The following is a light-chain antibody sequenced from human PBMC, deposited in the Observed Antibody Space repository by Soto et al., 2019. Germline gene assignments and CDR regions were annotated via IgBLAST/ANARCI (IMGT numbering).Light chain of an antibody. CDR1: QSVSSTY. V-gene: IGKV3-20*01. CDR2: GAS. Sequence: EIVLTQSSGTLSLSPGERATLSCRASQSVSSTYLAWYQQKPGQAPRLLIYGASNRATGIPDRFSGSGSGTDFTLTISRLEPEDFAVYYCQQYGSSPLLTFGGGTKVDIK. CDR3: QQYGSSPLLT. J-gene: IGKJ4*01.